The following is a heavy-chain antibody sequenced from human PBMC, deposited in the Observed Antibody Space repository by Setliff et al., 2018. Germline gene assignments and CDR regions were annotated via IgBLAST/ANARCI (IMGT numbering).Heavy chain of an antibody. V-gene: IGHV3-23*01. CDR2: ISDSAGST. CDR3: AKDLTQHNY. Sequence: SLRLSCAASGFTFSTYAMSWVRQAPGKGLEWVSSISDSAGSTYYADSVKGRFTISRDNSKNTLYLQMNSLRAEDTAFYYCAKDLTQHNYWGQGTLVTVSS. D-gene: IGHD2-21*01. CDR1: GFTFSTYA. J-gene: IGHJ4*02.